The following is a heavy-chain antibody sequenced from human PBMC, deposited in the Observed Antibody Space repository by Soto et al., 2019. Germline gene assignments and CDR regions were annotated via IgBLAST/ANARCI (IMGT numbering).Heavy chain of an antibody. CDR3: ATTYYDFWSGYDPEHYYYGMDV. D-gene: IGHD3-3*01. V-gene: IGHV1-58*01. J-gene: IGHJ6*02. CDR1: GFTFTSSA. CDR2: IVVGSGNT. Sequence: SVKVSCKASGFTFTSSAVQWVRQARGQRLEWIGWIVVGSGNTNYAQKFQERVTITRDMSTSTAYMELSSLRSEDTAVYYCATTYYDFWSGYDPEHYYYGMDVWGQGTTVTVSS.